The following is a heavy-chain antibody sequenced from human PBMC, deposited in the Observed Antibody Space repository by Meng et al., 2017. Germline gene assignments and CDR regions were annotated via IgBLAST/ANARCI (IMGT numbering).Heavy chain of an antibody. V-gene: IGHV3-66*02. CDR2: IYSGGST. CDR3: ARDRGHYDSSGYPNAFDI. J-gene: IGHJ3*02. CDR1: GFTVSSNY. D-gene: IGHD3-22*01. Sequence: GESLKIFCAASGFTVSSNYMSWVRQAPGKGLEWVSVIYSGGSTYYADSVKGRFTISRDNSKNTLYLQMNSLRAEDTAVYYCARDRGHYDSSGYPNAFDIWGQGTMVTVSS.